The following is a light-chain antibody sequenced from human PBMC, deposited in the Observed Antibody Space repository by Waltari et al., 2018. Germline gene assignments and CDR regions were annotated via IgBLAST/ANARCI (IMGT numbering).Light chain of an antibody. CDR3: AAWDDSLNGPG. J-gene: IGLJ2*01. CDR1: SSNIGSNT. V-gene: IGLV1-44*01. Sequence: QSVLTQPPSASGTPGQRVTISCSGSSSNIGSNTVNWYQQLPGTAPKLLIDSNKQRPSGVPDRFSGSKSGTSASLAISGLQSEDEADYYCAAWDDSLNGPGFGGGTKLTVL. CDR2: SNK.